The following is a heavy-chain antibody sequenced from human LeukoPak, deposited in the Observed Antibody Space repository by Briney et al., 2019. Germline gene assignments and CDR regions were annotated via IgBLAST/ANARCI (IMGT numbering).Heavy chain of an antibody. Sequence: GGSLRLSCTASGFTFDDYAMHWVRQAPGKGLEWVSGISWNSGNIGYADSVKGRFTISRDNAKNSLYLQMNSLRTEDTALYYCAKDYGSGSYEYGMDVWGQGTTVTVSS. CDR1: GFTFDDYA. V-gene: IGHV3-9*01. CDR2: ISWNSGNI. CDR3: AKDYGSGSYEYGMDV. J-gene: IGHJ6*02. D-gene: IGHD3-10*01.